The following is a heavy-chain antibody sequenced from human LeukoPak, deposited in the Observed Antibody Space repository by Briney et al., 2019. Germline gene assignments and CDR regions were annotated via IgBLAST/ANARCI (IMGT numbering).Heavy chain of an antibody. J-gene: IGHJ4*02. CDR2: IYYSGST. D-gene: IGHD2-2*01. CDR3: AREARSRTVDY. Sequence: PSETLSLTCSVSGGSINSYYWSWIRQPPGKGLEWIGYIYYSGSTNYNPSLKSRVTISIDTSKNQFSLKLNSVTAADTAVYYCAREARSRTVDYWGQGTLVTVSS. CDR1: GGSINSYY. V-gene: IGHV4-59*01.